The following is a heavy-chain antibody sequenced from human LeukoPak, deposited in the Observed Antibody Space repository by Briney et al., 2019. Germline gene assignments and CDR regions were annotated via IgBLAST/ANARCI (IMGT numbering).Heavy chain of an antibody. D-gene: IGHD2-2*01. V-gene: IGHV4-34*01. CDR1: GGSFSGYY. CDR2: INHSGST. Sequence: PSETLSLTCAVYGGSFSGYYWSWIRQPPGKGLEWIGEINHSGSTNYNPSLKSRVTISVDTSKNQFSLKLSSVTAADTAVYYCARGDIVVVPAAPARGGYYYCYGMDVWGQGTTVTVSS. J-gene: IGHJ6*02. CDR3: ARGDIVVVPAAPARGGYYYCYGMDV.